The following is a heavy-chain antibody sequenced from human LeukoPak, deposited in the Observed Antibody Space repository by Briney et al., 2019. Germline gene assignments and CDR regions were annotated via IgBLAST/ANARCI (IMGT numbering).Heavy chain of an antibody. CDR1: GFTFGDYA. D-gene: IGHD3-3*01. CDR3: TREFGVYDFWSGQRVY. J-gene: IGHJ4*02. V-gene: IGHV3-49*04. Sequence: PGGSLRLSCTASGFTFGDYAMSWVRQAPGKGLEWVGFIRSKAYGGTTEYAASVKGRFTISRDDSKSIAYLQMNSLKTEDTAVYYCTREFGVYDFWSGQRVYWGQGTLVTVSS. CDR2: IRSKAYGGTT.